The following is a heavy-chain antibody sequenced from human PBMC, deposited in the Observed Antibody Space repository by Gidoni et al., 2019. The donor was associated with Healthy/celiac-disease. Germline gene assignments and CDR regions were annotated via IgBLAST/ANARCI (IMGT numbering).Heavy chain of an antibody. CDR3: ATDPTAHYYYYGMDV. CDR2: FFPEDGET. J-gene: IGHJ6*02. V-gene: IGHV1-24*01. Sequence: QVQLVQSGAEVKQPGASVKVSCKVSGYTLPDLSMHWVRQAPGKGLEWLGGFFPEDGETIYAQKFQGRVTMTEDTSTDTAYMELSSLRSEDTAVYYCATDPTAHYYYYGMDVWGQGTTVTVSS. CDR1: GYTLPDLS. D-gene: IGHD2-21*02.